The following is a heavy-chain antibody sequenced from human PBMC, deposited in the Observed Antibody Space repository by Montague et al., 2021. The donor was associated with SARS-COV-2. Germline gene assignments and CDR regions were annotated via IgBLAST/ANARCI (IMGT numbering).Heavy chain of an antibody. D-gene: IGHD1-14*01. CDR3: AKSFSGTRNWFDI. J-gene: IGHJ5*02. CDR1: GFIFTNYG. V-gene: IGHV3-23*01. Sequence: SLRLSCAASGFIFTNYGMNWVRRAPGKGLESVAGNSGFGGGTYYPDSVKGRFTISRATSNSTLFLQMDGLRAEDTAIYYCAKSFSGTRNWFDIWGQGTLVTVSS. CDR2: NSGFGGGT.